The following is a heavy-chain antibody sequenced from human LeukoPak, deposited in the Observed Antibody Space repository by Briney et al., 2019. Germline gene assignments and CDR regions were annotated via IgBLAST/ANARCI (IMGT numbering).Heavy chain of an antibody. J-gene: IGHJ4*02. CDR2: IYYSGCT. D-gene: IGHD3-22*01. Sequence: SETLSLTCTVSGGSISSSSYYWGWIRQPPGKGLEWIGSIYYSGCTYYNPSLKSRVTISVDTSKNQFSLKLSSVTAANTAVYYCARGHYDSSGFPLDYWGQGTLVTVSS. CDR3: ARGHYDSSGFPLDY. V-gene: IGHV4-39*07. CDR1: GGSISSSSYY.